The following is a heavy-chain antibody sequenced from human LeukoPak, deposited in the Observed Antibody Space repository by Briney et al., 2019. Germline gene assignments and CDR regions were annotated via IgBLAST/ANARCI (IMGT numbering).Heavy chain of an antibody. J-gene: IGHJ4*02. D-gene: IGHD1-26*01. V-gene: IGHV3-23*01. CDR1: GFTFSNYA. CDR3: AKKEGGFDH. CDR2: ISGDAAST. Sequence: GGSLRLSCAAFGFTFSNYAMSWVRQAPGRGLEWVSAISGDAASTYYADSVKGRFTISRDNSKNTLYLQVNSLRADDTAVYYCAKKEGGFDHWGQGALVTVSS.